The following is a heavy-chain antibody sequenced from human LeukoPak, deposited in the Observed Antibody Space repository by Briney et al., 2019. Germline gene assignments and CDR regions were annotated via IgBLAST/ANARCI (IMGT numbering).Heavy chain of an antibody. D-gene: IGHD6-13*01. CDR2: ISAYNGNT. Sequence: ASVKVSCKASGYTFTSYGISWVRQAPGQGLEWMGWISAYNGNTNYVQKLQGRVTMTTDTSTSTAYMELRSLRSDDTAVYYCARASGVSSSWYGGSYWGQGTLVTVSS. CDR3: ARASGVSSSWYGGSY. J-gene: IGHJ4*02. CDR1: GYTFTSYG. V-gene: IGHV1-18*04.